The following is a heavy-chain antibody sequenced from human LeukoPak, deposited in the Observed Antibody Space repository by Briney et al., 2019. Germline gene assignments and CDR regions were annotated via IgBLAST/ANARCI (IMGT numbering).Heavy chain of an antibody. Sequence: GGSLRLSCTASGFTFGDYAMSWVRQAPGKGLEWVGFIRSKAYGGTTEYAASVKGRFTIPRDDSKSIAYLQMNSLKTEDTAVYYCTRAGYCSGGSCYWPIDYYYYGMDVWGQGTTVTVSS. V-gene: IGHV3-49*04. CDR2: IRSKAYGGTT. CDR1: GFTFGDYA. CDR3: TRAGYCSGGSCYWPIDYYYYGMDV. D-gene: IGHD2-15*01. J-gene: IGHJ6*02.